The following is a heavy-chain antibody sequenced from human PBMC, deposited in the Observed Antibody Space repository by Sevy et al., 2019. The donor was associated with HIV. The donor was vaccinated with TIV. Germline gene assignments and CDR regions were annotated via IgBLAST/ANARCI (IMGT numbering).Heavy chain of an antibody. Sequence: GGSLRLSCAASGFTFSSYAMSWVRQAPGKGLEWVSAISGSGGSTYYADSVKGWFTITRANSKNTLYLQMNSLRAEDTAVYYCAKLAAAADSSGYYSTIYYFDYWGQGTLVTVSS. CDR1: GFTFSSYA. V-gene: IGHV3-23*01. CDR3: AKLAAAADSSGYYSTIYYFDY. CDR2: ISGSGGST. D-gene: IGHD3-22*01. J-gene: IGHJ4*02.